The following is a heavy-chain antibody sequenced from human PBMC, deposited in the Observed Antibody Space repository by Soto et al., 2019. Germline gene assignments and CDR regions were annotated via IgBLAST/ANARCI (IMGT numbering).Heavy chain of an antibody. CDR3: VRHGGG. CDR1: GFTFNTYD. CDR2: ISTTGDPT. J-gene: IGHJ4*01. V-gene: IGHV3-23*01. D-gene: IGHD2-15*01. Sequence: EVQLLESGGGLVQPGGSLRLSCAASGFTFNTYDMSWVRQAPGTGLEWVSSISTTGDPTFYSGSVKGRFTISRDNSVNTLVLQIITLRADDTAVYYCVRHGGGWGPGTLVTVSS.